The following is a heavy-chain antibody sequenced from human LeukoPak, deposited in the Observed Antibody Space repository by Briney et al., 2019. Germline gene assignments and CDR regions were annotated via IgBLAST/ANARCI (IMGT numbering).Heavy chain of an antibody. Sequence: GASVKVSCKVSGYTLTELSMHWVRQAPGKGLEWMGGFDPEDGETIYAQKFQGRVTMTEDTSTDTAYMELSSLRSEDTAVYYCATVGVQQPQRGPPYYYYYYGMDVWGKGTAVTVSS. CDR1: GYTLTELS. J-gene: IGHJ6*04. CDR3: ATVGVQQPQRGPPYYYYYYGMDV. CDR2: FDPEDGET. D-gene: IGHD6-13*01. V-gene: IGHV1-24*01.